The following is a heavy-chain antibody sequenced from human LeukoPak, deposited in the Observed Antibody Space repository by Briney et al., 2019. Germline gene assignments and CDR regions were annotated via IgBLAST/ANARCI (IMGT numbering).Heavy chain of an antibody. D-gene: IGHD3-10*01. J-gene: IGHJ4*02. CDR3: AREGGRHGSGSPHANFDY. V-gene: IGHV1-18*01. CDR1: GYTFTSYG. Sequence: GASVKVSCKASGYTFTSYGISWVRQAPGQGLEWMRWISAYNGNTNYAQKLQGRVTMTTDTSTSTAYMELRSLRSDDTAVYYCAREGGRHGSGSPHANFDYWGQGTLVTVSS. CDR2: ISAYNGNT.